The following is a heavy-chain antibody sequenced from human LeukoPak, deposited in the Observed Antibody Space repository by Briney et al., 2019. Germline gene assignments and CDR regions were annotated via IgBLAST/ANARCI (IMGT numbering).Heavy chain of an antibody. CDR1: GYTFTSYY. Sequence: ASVKVSCKASGYTFTSYYMHWVRQAPGQGLEWMGWINPNSGGTNYAQKFQGRVTMTRDTSISTAYMELSRLRSDDTAVYYCARSYYYDSSEPFDYWGQGTLVTVSS. V-gene: IGHV1-2*02. J-gene: IGHJ4*02. CDR2: INPNSGGT. CDR3: ARSYYYDSSEPFDY. D-gene: IGHD3-22*01.